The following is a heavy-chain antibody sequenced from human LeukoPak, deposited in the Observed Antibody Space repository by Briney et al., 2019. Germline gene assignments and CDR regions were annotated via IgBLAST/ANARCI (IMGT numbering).Heavy chain of an antibody. J-gene: IGHJ4*02. Sequence: GGSLRLSCAASGFTFSSYAMSWVRQAPGKGLEWVSAISGSGGSTYYADSVKGRFTISRDNSKNTLYLQMSSLRAEDTAVYYCARGEAYYGSGSYQIDYWGQGTLVTVSS. D-gene: IGHD3-10*01. CDR1: GFTFSSYA. CDR2: ISGSGGST. V-gene: IGHV3-23*01. CDR3: ARGEAYYGSGSYQIDY.